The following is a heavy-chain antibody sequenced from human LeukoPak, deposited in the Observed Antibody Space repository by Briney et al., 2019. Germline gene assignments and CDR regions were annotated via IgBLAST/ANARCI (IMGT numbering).Heavy chain of an antibody. CDR2: INQIGST. J-gene: IGHJ4*02. CDR1: AGSFSDYY. V-gene: IGHV4-34*01. Sequence: PSETLSLTCAVYAGSFSDYYWSWIRQPPGKGLQWIGEINQIGSTNYSPSLKSRVTISVDTSKNQFSLKLSSVTAADTAVYYCARTPLAYCGGDCYYWGQGTLVTVSS. D-gene: IGHD2-21*02. CDR3: ARTPLAYCGGDCYY.